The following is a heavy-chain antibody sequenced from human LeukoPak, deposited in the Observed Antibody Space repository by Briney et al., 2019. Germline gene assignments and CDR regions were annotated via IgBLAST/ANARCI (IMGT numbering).Heavy chain of an antibody. CDR3: ARYCTSTTCILRGFGY. V-gene: IGHV4-38-2*01. CDR2: IYHTGSA. Sequence: SETLSLTCSVSGYSFTSGHYWGWIRQPPGKGLEWIANIYHTGSAHYNPSLKSRVTISVDTSKNQFSLKLSSVTAADTAVYYCARYCTSTTCILRGFGYWGQGTLVTVSS. D-gene: IGHD2-2*01. J-gene: IGHJ4*02. CDR1: GYSFTSGHY.